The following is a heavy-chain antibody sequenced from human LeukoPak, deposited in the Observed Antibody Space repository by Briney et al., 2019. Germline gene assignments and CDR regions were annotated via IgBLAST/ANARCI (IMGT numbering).Heavy chain of an antibody. D-gene: IGHD4-11*01. CDR1: GFTFSSYG. V-gene: IGHV3-33*06. J-gene: IGHJ4*02. CDR2: IWYDGSNK. Sequence: PGGSLRLSCAASGFTFSSYGMHWVRQAPGKGLAWVAVIWYDGSNKYYADSVKGRFTISRDNSKNTLYLQMNSLRAEDTAVYYCAKDMVFADYSNYACDYWGQGTLVTVSS. CDR3: AKDMVFADYSNYACDY.